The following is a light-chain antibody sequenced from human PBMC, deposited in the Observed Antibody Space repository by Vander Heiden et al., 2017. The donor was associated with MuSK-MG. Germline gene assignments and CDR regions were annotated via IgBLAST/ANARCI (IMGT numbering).Light chain of an antibody. V-gene: IGKV1-39*01. CDR1: QSITNY. Sequence: DIQMTQSPSSLFASVGDRVTITCRASQSITNYLNWYQQKPGKAPKALIYAASSLQSGVPSRFSGSGSGTEFTLTITRLQPEDFATYYCQQSDSSPPAFGQGTKVEIK. CDR3: QQSDSSPPA. CDR2: AAS. J-gene: IGKJ1*01.